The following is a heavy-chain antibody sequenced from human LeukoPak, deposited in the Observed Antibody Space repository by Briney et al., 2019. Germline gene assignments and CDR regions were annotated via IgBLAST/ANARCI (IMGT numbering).Heavy chain of an antibody. CDR3: VREAGYCATVCLKSNWFDP. D-gene: IGHD2-8*01. CDR1: GFPFSNHA. Sequence: GGSLRLSCAASGFPFSNHAMSWVRQPPGKGLEWVAAISNGNTYYADSVRGRFTISRDDSRNMVHLQMNSLRDEDTALYYCVREAGYCATVCLKSNWFDPWGQGTLVTVSS. V-gene: IGHV3-23*01. CDR2: ISNGNT. J-gene: IGHJ5*02.